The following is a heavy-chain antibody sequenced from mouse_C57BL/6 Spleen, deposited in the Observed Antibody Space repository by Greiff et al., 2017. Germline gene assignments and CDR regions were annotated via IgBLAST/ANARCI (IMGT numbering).Heavy chain of an antibody. J-gene: IGHJ2*01. V-gene: IGHV1-42*01. D-gene: IGHD1-1*01. CDR3: ARAGFYYGLDY. CDR1: GYSFTGYY. Sequence: EVKLVESGPELVKPGASVKISCKASGYSFTGYYMNWVKQSPEKSLEWIGEINPSTGGTTYNQKFKAKATLTVDKSSSTAYMQLKSLTSEDSAVYYCARAGFYYGLDYWGQGTTLTVSS. CDR2: INPSTGGT.